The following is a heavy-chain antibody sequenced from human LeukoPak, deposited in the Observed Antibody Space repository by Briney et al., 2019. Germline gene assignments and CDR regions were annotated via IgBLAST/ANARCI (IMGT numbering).Heavy chain of an antibody. CDR2: IYYSGST. CDR3: ARDGCSGGSCYSVPTSYYYYMDV. D-gene: IGHD2-15*01. CDR1: DGSITTNNYY. Sequence: SETLSLTCIVSDGSITTNNYYWGWIRQPPGKGLEWIGSIYYSGSTYYNPSLKSRVTISVDTSKNQFSLKLSSVTAADTAVYYCARDGCSGGSCYSVPTSYYYYMDVWGKGTTVTVSS. J-gene: IGHJ6*03. V-gene: IGHV4-39*07.